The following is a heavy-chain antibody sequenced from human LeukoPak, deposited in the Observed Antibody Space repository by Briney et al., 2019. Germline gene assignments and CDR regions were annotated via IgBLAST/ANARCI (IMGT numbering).Heavy chain of an antibody. D-gene: IGHD5-18*01. CDR2: IYTSGST. Sequence: SETLSLTCTVSGVSISNYYWSWIRQSPAMGLEWIGHIYTSGSTNYNPSLKSRVTMSVDTSKSQVSLTLSSVTAADTAIYYCARRLGYSYGYSFDSWGQGTLVTVSS. CDR1: GVSISNYY. CDR3: ARRLGYSYGYSFDS. J-gene: IGHJ4*02. V-gene: IGHV4-4*09.